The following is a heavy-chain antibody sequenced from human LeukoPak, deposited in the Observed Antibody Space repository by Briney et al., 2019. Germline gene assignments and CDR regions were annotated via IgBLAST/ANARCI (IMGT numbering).Heavy chain of an antibody. CDR3: ATFGATVTPDFYYYYYMDV. Sequence: ASVKVSCKASGGTFSSYAISWVRQAPGQGLEWMGGIIPVFGTANYAQKFQGRVTITADESTSTAYMELSSLRSEDTAVYYCATFGATVTPDFYYYYYMDVWGKGTTVTVSS. CDR1: GGTFSSYA. J-gene: IGHJ6*03. V-gene: IGHV1-69*13. CDR2: IIPVFGTA. D-gene: IGHD4-11*01.